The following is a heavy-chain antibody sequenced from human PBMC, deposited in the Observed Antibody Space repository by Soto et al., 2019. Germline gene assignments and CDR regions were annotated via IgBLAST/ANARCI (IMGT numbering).Heavy chain of an antibody. V-gene: IGHV3-23*01. CDR3: AKDSITFFYGVDV. CDR1: GFAFSSFA. D-gene: IGHD3-10*01. Sequence: GGSLRLSCAASGFAFSSFAMNWVRQAPGKGLEWVSSISDSGGSTYYADSVKGRFTISRDNSKKTLYLQMNSLRAEDTAVYYCAKDSITFFYGVDVWGQGTTVTVSS. CDR2: ISDSGGST. J-gene: IGHJ6*02.